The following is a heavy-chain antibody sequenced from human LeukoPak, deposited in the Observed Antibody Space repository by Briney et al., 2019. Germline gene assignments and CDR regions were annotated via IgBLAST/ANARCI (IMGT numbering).Heavy chain of an antibody. D-gene: IGHD3-22*01. CDR3: ARDPSSGYYLYFDY. CDR2: ISSSSSTK. Sequence: GGSLRLSCAASGFTFSSYSMNWVSQAPGKGLEWVSYISSSSSTKYYADSVKGRFTISRDNSKNTLYLQMNSLRAEDTAVYYCARDPSSGYYLYFDYWGQGTLVTVSS. V-gene: IGHV3-48*01. CDR1: GFTFSSYS. J-gene: IGHJ4*02.